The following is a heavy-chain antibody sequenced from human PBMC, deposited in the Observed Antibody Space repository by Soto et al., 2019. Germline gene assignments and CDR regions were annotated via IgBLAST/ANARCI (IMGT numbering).Heavy chain of an antibody. Sequence: GGSLRLSCAASGFTFDDYAMHWVRQAPGKGLEWVSGISWNSGSIGYADSVKGRFTISRDNAKNSLYLQMNSLRAEGTALYYCAKDYVNPCSGYDYSYFQHWGQGTLVTVSS. CDR1: GFTFDDYA. CDR3: AKDYVNPCSGYDYSYFQH. D-gene: IGHD5-12*01. J-gene: IGHJ1*01. V-gene: IGHV3-9*01. CDR2: ISWNSGSI.